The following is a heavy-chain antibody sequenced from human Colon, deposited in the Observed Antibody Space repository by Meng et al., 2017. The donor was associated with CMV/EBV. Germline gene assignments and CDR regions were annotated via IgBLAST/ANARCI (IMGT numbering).Heavy chain of an antibody. D-gene: IGHD2-2*01. CDR1: GLYINTYEVG. Sequence: TLKESGPTLVKPTQSLPLTCPFSGLYINTYEVGVGWFRQPPGKAPEWLALIYWDDDQRYRSSLGNRLTLTHDASKNQVVLTMTDMDPVDTATYYCAHKSLPAAFFDYWSQGTLVTVSS. CDR3: AHKSLPAAFFDY. CDR2: IYWDDDQ. J-gene: IGHJ4*02. V-gene: IGHV2-5*02.